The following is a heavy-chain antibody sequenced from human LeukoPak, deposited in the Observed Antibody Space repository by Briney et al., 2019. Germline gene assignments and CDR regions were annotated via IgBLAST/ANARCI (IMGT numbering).Heavy chain of an antibody. CDR1: GFTFSSYA. J-gene: IGHJ4*02. CDR3: AFHYDILTGFDYFDY. CDR2: ISGSGGST. Sequence: PGGSLRLSCAASGFTFSSYAMSWVRQAPGKGLEWVSAISGSGGSTYYADPVKGRFTISRDNSKNTLYLQMNSLRAEDTAVYYCAFHYDILTGFDYFDYWGQGTLVTVSS. V-gene: IGHV3-23*01. D-gene: IGHD3-9*01.